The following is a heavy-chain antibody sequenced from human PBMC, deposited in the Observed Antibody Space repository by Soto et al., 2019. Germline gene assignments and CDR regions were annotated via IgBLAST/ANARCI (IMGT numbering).Heavy chain of an antibody. D-gene: IGHD2-15*01. CDR1: GGAIRSSNYY. CDR3: ARGGRPDIVVVVAHFDY. CDR2: IHYSGST. V-gene: IGHV4-31*03. Sequence: QVQLQESGPGLVKPSQTLSLTYTVSGGAIRSSNYYWSWIRQHPWRGLEWIGYIHYSGSTYYNPSIKSRVTMSVDTSKNQFSLKLSSVTAADTAVYYCARGGRPDIVVVVAHFDYWGQGTLVTVSS. J-gene: IGHJ4*02.